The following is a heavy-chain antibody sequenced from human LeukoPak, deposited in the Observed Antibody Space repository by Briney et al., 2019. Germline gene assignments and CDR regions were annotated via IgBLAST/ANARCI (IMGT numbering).Heavy chain of an antibody. Sequence: GASVKVSCKASGYTFTSYAMNWVRQAPGQGLEWMGWINTNTGNPTYAQGFTRRFVFSLDTSVSTAYLQISSLKAEDTAVYYCARERWGRYRDYPQEVDYWGQGTLVTVSS. CDR3: ARERWGRYRDYPQEVDY. D-gene: IGHD4-17*01. CDR2: INTNTGNP. V-gene: IGHV7-4-1*02. J-gene: IGHJ4*02. CDR1: GYTFTSYA.